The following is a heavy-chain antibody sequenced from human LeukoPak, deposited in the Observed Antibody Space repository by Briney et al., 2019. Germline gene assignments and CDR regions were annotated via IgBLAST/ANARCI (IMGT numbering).Heavy chain of an antibody. CDR3: ARSTGSGSYYNVVRPGNWFDP. D-gene: IGHD3-10*01. V-gene: IGHV1-69*06. Sequence: ASVKVSCKASGDTFNNYAISWVRQAPGQGLEWMGGFIPLFATSKYAQKFQGRVTITADKSTSTAYMELNSLRSEDTAVYYCARSTGSGSYYNVVRPGNWFDPWGQGTLVTVSS. J-gene: IGHJ5*02. CDR2: FIPLFATS. CDR1: GDTFNNYA.